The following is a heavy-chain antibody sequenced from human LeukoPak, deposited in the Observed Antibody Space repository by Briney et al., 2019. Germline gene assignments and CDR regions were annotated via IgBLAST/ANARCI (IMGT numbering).Heavy chain of an antibody. Sequence: GGSLRLSCGASGFTFTNAWMSWVRQAPGKGLEWVGRIKSKTDGRTTDYAAPVKGRFTISRDDSKNTLYLQMNSLKTEDTAVYYCTTRKLVTMVRGVIIAAPSFDYWGQGTLVTVSS. CDR2: IKSKTDGRTT. J-gene: IGHJ4*02. CDR1: GFTFTNAW. D-gene: IGHD3-10*01. V-gene: IGHV3-15*01. CDR3: TTRKLVTMVRGVIIAAPSFDY.